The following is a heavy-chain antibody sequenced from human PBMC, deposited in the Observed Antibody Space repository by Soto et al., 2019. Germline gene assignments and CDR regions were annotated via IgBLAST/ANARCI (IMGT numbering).Heavy chain of an antibody. CDR2: ISGSGGST. CDR1: GFTFSSYA. J-gene: IGHJ4*02. D-gene: IGHD2-2*01. CDR3: AKGRGYCRSTSCYVGSDY. Sequence: EVQLLESGGGLVQPGGSLRLSCAASGFTFSSYAMSWVRQAPGKGLEWVSAISGSGGSTYYADSVKGRFTISRDNSKNGRYLQMNGLRAEDTAVYYWAKGRGYCRSTSCYVGSDYWGQGTLVTVSS. V-gene: IGHV3-23*01.